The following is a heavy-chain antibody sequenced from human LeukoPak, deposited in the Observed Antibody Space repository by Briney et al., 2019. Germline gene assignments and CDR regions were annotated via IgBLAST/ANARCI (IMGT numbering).Heavy chain of an antibody. V-gene: IGHV1-46*01. D-gene: IGHD4-17*01. CDR2: INPSGGST. Sequence: ASVKVSCKASGYTFTSYYMHWVRQAPGQGLERMGIINPSGGSTSYAQKFQGRVTMTRDTSTSTVYMELSSLRSEDTAVYYCAVRTSYHSTVTTVYYFDYWGQGTLVTVSS. CDR1: GYTFTSYY. J-gene: IGHJ4*02. CDR3: AVRTSYHSTVTTVYYFDY.